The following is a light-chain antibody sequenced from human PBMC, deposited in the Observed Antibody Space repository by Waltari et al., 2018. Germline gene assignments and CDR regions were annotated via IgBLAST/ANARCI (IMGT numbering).Light chain of an antibody. CDR1: SNDVGTYKF. CDR2: EVS. CDR3: SSYTTRSTWV. V-gene: IGLV2-14*01. J-gene: IGLJ3*02. Sequence: QSALTQPASVSGSPGQSITISCTGTSNDVGTYKFVSWYQQLPGKAPKLIIYEVSNRPSGVSNRFSGSKSGNTASLTISGLQTEDEAEYYCSSYTTRSTWVFGGGTKVTVL.